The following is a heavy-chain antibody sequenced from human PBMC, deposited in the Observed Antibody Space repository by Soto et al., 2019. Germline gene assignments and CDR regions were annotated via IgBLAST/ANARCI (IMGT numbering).Heavy chain of an antibody. Sequence: QVQLVESGGGVVQPGRSLRLSCAASGFTFSSYGMHWVRKAAGKGLEWVAVIWYDGSNKYYADSVKGRFTISRDNSKNTLYLQMNSLRAEDRAVYVCARAGGASGAGMHVWGQAQTLTVSS. CDR1: GFTFSSYG. V-gene: IGHV3-33*01. CDR2: IWYDGSNK. D-gene: IGHD1-26*01. J-gene: IGHJ6*02. CDR3: ARAGGASGAGMHV.